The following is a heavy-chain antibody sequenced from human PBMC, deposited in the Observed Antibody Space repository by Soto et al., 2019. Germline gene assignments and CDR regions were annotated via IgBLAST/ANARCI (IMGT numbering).Heavy chain of an antibody. V-gene: IGHV1-3*01. J-gene: IGHJ3*02. CDR3: ARDLEWANDAFDI. CDR1: GYTFTSYA. Sequence: ASVKVSCKASGYTFTSYAMHWVRQAPGQRLEWMGWINAGNGNTKYSQKFQGRVTITRDTSAGTAYMELSSLRSEDTAVYYCARDLEWANDAFDIWGQGTMVTVSS. D-gene: IGHD3-3*01. CDR2: INAGNGNT.